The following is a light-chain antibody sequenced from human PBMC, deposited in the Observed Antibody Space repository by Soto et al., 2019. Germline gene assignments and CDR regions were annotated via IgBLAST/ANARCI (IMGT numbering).Light chain of an antibody. CDR3: SSYAGGNNLV. CDR1: SSDVGGYNF. CDR2: EVT. V-gene: IGLV2-8*01. Sequence: QSALTQPPSASGSPGQSVTLSCTGTSSDVGGYNFVSWYQQHPGKAPKLMIYEVTKRPSGVPDRFSGSKSGNTASLTVSGLQAEDEADYYCSSYAGGNNLVFGGGTQLTVL. J-gene: IGLJ2*01.